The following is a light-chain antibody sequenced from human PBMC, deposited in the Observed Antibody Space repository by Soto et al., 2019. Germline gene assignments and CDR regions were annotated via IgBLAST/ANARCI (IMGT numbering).Light chain of an antibody. V-gene: IGKV3-11*01. CDR2: DAY. Sequence: EVVLTQSPVTLSLSPGERATLSCRASQSFRGLLAWYQQKPGQAPRLLIYDAYNRATGIPPRFSGSGSGTDFTLTISSLQSEDFAVYYCEQYNSWPPLYTFGQGTKLEIK. CDR3: EQYNSWPPLYT. J-gene: IGKJ2*01. CDR1: QSFRGL.